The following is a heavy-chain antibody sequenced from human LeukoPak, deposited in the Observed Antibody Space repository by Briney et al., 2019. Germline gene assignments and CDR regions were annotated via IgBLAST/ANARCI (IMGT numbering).Heavy chain of an antibody. CDR1: GGSISSGGYS. CDR3: ARGSFIYYYYYGMDV. V-gene: IGHV4-30-2*01. D-gene: IGHD2-15*01. CDR2: IYHSGST. J-gene: IGHJ6*02. Sequence: SETLSLTCAVSGGSISSGGYSWSWIRQPPGKGLEWIGYIYHSGSTYYNPSLKSRVTISVDTSKNQFSLKLSSVTAADTAVYYCARGSFIYYYYYGMDVWGQGTTVTVSS.